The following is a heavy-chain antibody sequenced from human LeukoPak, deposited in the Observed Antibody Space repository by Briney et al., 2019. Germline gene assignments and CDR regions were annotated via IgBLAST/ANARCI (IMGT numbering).Heavy chain of an antibody. CDR1: GGSISSSSYY. J-gene: IGHJ6*03. CDR3: ARGITSGPYYYYMDV. D-gene: IGHD3-3*01. CDR2: IYYSGST. Sequence: SETLSLTCTVSGGSISSSSYYWGWIRQPPGKGLEWIGSIYYSGSTYYNPSLKSRVTISVDTSKNQFSLKLSSVTAADTAVYYCARGITSGPYYYYMDVWAKGTTVTVSS. V-gene: IGHV4-39*07.